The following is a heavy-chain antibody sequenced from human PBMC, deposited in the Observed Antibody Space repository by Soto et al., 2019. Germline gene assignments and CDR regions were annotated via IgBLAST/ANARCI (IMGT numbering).Heavy chain of an antibody. Sequence: GGSLRLSCAASGFTFSSYSMNWVRQAPGKGLEWVSYISSSSSTIYYADSVKGRFTISRDNAKNTLYLQMNSLRAEDTAVYYCARDAYYDFWSGYYYYYYYGMDVWGQGTTVTVS. CDR1: GFTFSSYS. V-gene: IGHV3-48*01. CDR2: ISSSSSTI. J-gene: IGHJ6*02. CDR3: ARDAYYDFWSGYYYYYYYGMDV. D-gene: IGHD3-3*01.